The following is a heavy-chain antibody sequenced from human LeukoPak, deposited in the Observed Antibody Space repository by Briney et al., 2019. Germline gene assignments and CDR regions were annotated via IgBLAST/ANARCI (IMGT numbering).Heavy chain of an antibody. V-gene: IGHV3-23*01. CDR2: IVNSGGST. CDR3: AKDRAGYSYGMFDS. CDR1: GFTFSNYA. D-gene: IGHD5-18*01. Sequence: GGSLRLSCVASGFTFSNYAMSWVRQAPGKGLEWVSGIVNSGGSTYYADSVGGRLTISRDNSKKTVYLQMSSLRGDDTAIYYCAKDRAGYSYGMFDSWGQGTLVTVSS. J-gene: IGHJ4*02.